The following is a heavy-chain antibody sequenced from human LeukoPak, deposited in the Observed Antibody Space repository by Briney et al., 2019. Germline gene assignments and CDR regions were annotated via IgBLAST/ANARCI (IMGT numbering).Heavy chain of an antibody. CDR1: GGSISRYY. CDR2: IYYSGST. J-gene: IGHJ5*02. V-gene: IGHV4-59*01. Sequence: SETLSLTCIVSGGSISRYYWSWIRQPPGKGLEWIGNIYYSGSTNYNPSLKSRVTISVDTSKKQFSLKLTSVTAADTAVYYCATGPQMNDHWGQGTLVTVSS. CDR3: ATGPQMNDH.